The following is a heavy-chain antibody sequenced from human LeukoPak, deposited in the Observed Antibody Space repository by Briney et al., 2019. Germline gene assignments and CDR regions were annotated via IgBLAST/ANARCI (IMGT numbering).Heavy chain of an antibody. CDR2: ISAYNGNT. J-gene: IGHJ6*03. CDR1: GYTFTSYG. D-gene: IGHD6-6*01. CDR3: ARSSSIAAFALSTPYYYYYMDV. V-gene: IGHV1-18*01. Sequence: GASVKVSCKASGYTFTSYGISWVRQAPGQGLEWMGWISAYNGNTNYAQKLQGRVTMTTDTSTSTAYMELRSLRSDDTAVYYCARSSSIAAFALSTPYYYYYMDVWGKGTTVTVSS.